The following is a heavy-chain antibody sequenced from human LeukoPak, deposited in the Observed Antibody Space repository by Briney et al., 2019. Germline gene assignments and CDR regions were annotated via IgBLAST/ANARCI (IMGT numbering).Heavy chain of an antibody. CDR2: ISYSGST. CDR1: GGSISSYY. J-gene: IGHJ6*02. D-gene: IGHD3-10*01. CDR3: AREAVAGGSGSNYYYYGIDV. Sequence: SETLSLTCTVSGGSISSYYWSWIRQPPGKGLEWIGFISYSGSTNYNPSLKSRVTISVDTSKNQFSLKLSSVTAADTAVYYCAREAVAGGSGSNYYYYGIDVWGQGTTVTVSS. V-gene: IGHV4-59*01.